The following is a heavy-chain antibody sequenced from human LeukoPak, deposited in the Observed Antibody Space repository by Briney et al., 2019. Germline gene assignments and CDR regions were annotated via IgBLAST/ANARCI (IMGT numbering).Heavy chain of an antibody. Sequence: ASVKVSCKASGGTFSSYAISWVRQAPGQGLEWMGGIIPIFGTANYAQKFQGRVTITADESTSTAYMELSSLRPEDTAVYYCARGEDYYYGMDVWGQGTTVTVSS. CDR3: ARGEDYYYGMDV. CDR2: IIPIFGTA. V-gene: IGHV1-69*13. J-gene: IGHJ6*02. CDR1: GGTFSSYA.